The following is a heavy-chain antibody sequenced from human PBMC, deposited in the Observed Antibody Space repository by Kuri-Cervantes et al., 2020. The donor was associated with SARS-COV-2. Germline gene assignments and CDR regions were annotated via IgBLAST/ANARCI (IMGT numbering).Heavy chain of an antibody. J-gene: IGHJ4*02. CDR2: SNAGNGNT. D-gene: IGHD2-21*01. CDR1: GYTFTSYA. V-gene: IGHV1-3*01. CDR3: YCAPKVGFDS. Sequence: ASVKVSCKASGYTFTSYAMHWVRQAPGQRLEWMGWSNAGNGNTKYSQEFQGRVTITRDTSTSTVYMELSSLTSEDTAIYYCYCAPKVGFDSWGQGTLVTVSS.